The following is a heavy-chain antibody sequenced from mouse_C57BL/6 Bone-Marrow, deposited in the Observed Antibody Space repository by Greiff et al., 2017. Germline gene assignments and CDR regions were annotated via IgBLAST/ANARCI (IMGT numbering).Heavy chain of an antibody. CDR3: AREGDSNYEMDY. J-gene: IGHJ4*01. Sequence: VQLQQSGAELVMPGASVKLSCKASGYTFTSYGMSWVKQRPGQGLEWIGEIDPSGSYTNYNQKFKGKFTLSVDNSSNTAYMQLSSLTSEDSAVYYCAREGDSNYEMDYWGQGTTLTVSS. D-gene: IGHD2-5*01. V-gene: IGHV1-69*01. CDR1: GYTFTSYG. CDR2: IDPSGSYT.